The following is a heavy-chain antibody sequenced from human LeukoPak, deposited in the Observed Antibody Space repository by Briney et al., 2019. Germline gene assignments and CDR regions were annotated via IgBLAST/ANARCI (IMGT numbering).Heavy chain of an antibody. D-gene: IGHD3-3*01. J-gene: IGHJ3*02. CDR2: IIPILGIA. V-gene: IGHV1-69*02. CDR3: ASNQITIFGVVKGLGAFDI. Sequence: SVKVSCKASGGTFSSYTISWVRQAPGQGLEWMGRIIPILGIANYAQKFQGRVTTTADKSTSTAYMELSSLRSEDTAVYYCASNQITIFGVVKGLGAFDIWGQGTMVTVSS. CDR1: GGTFSSYT.